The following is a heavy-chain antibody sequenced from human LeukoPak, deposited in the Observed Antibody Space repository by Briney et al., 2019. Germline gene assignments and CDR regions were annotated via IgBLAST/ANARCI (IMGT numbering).Heavy chain of an antibody. Sequence: GGSLRLSCAASGFIFSSYAMSWVRQAPGKGLEWVSAISDSGGYTHYADSVKGRFTISRDNAKNSLYLQMNSLRAEDTAVYYCARDFKFASTTCCYYMDVWGKGTTVTVSS. D-gene: IGHD2-2*01. J-gene: IGHJ6*03. CDR2: ISDSGGYT. CDR1: GFIFSSYA. CDR3: ARDFKFASTTCCYYMDV. V-gene: IGHV3-21*01.